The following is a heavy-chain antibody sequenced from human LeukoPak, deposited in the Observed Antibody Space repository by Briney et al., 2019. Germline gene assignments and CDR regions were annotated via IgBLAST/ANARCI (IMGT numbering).Heavy chain of an antibody. D-gene: IGHD3-22*01. J-gene: IGHJ4*02. V-gene: IGHV3-21*01. CDR3: AREYYYDSSGYYFDY. CDR1: GFTFSSYS. Sequence: GGSLRLSCAASGFTFSSYSMNWVRQAPGKGLEWVSSISSSSSYVYYADSVKGRFTISRDNAKNSLYLQMNSLRAEDTAVYYCAREYYYDSSGYYFDYWGQGTLVTVSS. CDR2: ISSSSSYV.